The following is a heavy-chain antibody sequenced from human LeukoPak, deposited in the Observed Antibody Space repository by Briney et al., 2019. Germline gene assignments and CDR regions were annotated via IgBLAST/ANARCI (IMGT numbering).Heavy chain of an antibody. J-gene: IGHJ4*02. V-gene: IGHV4-38-2*02. CDR2: IYYSGST. Sequence: SETLSLTCTVSGYSISSGYYWGWIRQPPGKGLEWIGNIYYSGSTYYNPSLKSRVTISVDTSKNQFSLKLSSVTAADTAVYYCARLGYDLWFDYWGQGTLVTVSS. CDR1: GYSISSGYY. D-gene: IGHD3-3*01. CDR3: ARLGYDLWFDY.